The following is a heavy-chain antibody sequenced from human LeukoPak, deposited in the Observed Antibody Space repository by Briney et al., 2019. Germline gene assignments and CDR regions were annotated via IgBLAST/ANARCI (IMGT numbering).Heavy chain of an antibody. CDR1: GFTLSTYS. Sequence: GGSLRLSCAASGFTLSTYSMNWVRQAPGKGLEWVSSISSSSSYIYYADSVKGRFTISRDNAKKSLYLQMNSLRAEDTAVYYCARRRDGYSPVDYWGQGTLVTVSS. J-gene: IGHJ4*02. CDR2: ISSSSSYI. D-gene: IGHD5-24*01. CDR3: ARRRDGYSPVDY. V-gene: IGHV3-21*01.